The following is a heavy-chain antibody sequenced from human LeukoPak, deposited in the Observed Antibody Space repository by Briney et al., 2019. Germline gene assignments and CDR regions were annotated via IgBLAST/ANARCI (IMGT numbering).Heavy chain of an antibody. CDR1: GFTFSSYW. J-gene: IGHJ5*02. Sequence: PGGSLRLSCAASGFTFSSYWMSWVRLAPGKGLDWVGNIKGDGSEKWYVDSVKGRFTISRDNAQNSVYLQMNSLRAEDTAVYYCARDEYRSRWLHPWGQGTLVTVTS. CDR3: ARDEYRSRWLHP. V-gene: IGHV3-7*01. D-gene: IGHD4-11*01. CDR2: IKGDGSEK.